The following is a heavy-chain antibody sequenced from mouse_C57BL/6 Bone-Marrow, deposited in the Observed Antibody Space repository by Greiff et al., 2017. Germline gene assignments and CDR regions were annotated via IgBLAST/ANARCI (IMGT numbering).Heavy chain of an antibody. D-gene: IGHD1-1*01. Sequence: EVKLQESGAELVRPGASVKLSCTASGFNIKDDYMHWVKQRPEQGLEWIGWIDPENGDTEYASKFQGKATITADTSSNTAYLQLSSLTSEDTAVYYCTTMVVAYGGQGTTLTVSS. CDR3: TTMVVAY. CDR1: GFNIKDDY. J-gene: IGHJ2*01. CDR2: IDPENGDT. V-gene: IGHV14-4*01.